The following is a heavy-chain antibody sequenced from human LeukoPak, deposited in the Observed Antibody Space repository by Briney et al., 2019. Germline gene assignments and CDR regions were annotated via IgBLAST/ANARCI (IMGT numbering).Heavy chain of an antibody. CDR1: GFTFSSYA. Sequence: PGGSLRLSCAASGFTFSSYAMSWVRQAPGKGLEWVSAISGSGGSTYYADSVKGRFTISRDNSKNTLYLQMNSLRAEDTAVYYCAKYIWRITMIGGAFDIWGQGTMVTVSS. J-gene: IGHJ3*02. D-gene: IGHD3-10*02. CDR2: ISGSGGST. V-gene: IGHV3-23*01. CDR3: AKYIWRITMIGGAFDI.